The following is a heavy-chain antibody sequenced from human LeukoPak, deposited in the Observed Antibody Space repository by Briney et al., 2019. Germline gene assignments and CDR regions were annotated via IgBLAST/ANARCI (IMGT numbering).Heavy chain of an antibody. V-gene: IGHV3-23*01. Sequence: WGSLRLPYAASGFTFSSFSLSWVRQPPGKGLEWVSALSTTAGSTYYADSVKGRFTISRDNSKNTLFLQMSSLRAEDTAIYYCAKAQVGVAAIGYWGQGTLVTVSS. CDR1: GFTFSSFS. CDR2: LSTTAGST. CDR3: AKAQVGVAAIGY. J-gene: IGHJ4*02. D-gene: IGHD3-3*01.